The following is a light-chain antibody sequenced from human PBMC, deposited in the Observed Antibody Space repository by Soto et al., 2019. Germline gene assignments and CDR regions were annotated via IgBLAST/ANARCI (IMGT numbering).Light chain of an antibody. CDR2: INSDGRH. CDR1: SGHSNYA. V-gene: IGLV4-69*01. CDR3: QTWDIGIHV. J-gene: IGLJ1*01. Sequence: QLVLTQSPSASASLGASVKLTCTLSSGHSNYAFAWLQQQPDKGPRYLMKINSDGRHSKGDGIPDRFSGSSSGADRYLTISSLQSEDEAYYYCQTWDIGIHVFGPGTKVTVL.